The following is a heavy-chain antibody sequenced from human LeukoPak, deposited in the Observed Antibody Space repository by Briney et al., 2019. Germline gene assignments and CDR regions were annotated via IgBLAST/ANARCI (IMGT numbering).Heavy chain of an antibody. D-gene: IGHD4-17*01. Sequence: ASVKVSCKASGYTFTSYDINWVRQATGQGLEWMGWMNTNSGNTGYAQKFQGRVTKTRNTSTSTAYMELSSLRSENTAVYYCARDMYTVTTSYYYHYYGMDVWGQGTTVTVSS. CDR1: GYTFTSYD. CDR2: MNTNSGNT. CDR3: ARDMYTVTTSYYYHYYGMDV. J-gene: IGHJ6*02. V-gene: IGHV1-8*01.